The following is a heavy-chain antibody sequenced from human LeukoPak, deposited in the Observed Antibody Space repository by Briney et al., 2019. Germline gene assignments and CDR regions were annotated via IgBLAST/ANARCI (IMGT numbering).Heavy chain of an antibody. CDR1: GFTFSSYA. CDR2: ISGSGGST. V-gene: IGHV3-23*01. CDR3: ARQPYDYVWGSYRYPFFDY. J-gene: IGHJ4*02. D-gene: IGHD3-16*02. Sequence: GGSLRLSCAASGFTFSSYAMNWVRQAPGKGLEWVSAISGSGGSTYYADSVKGRFTISRDNSKNTLYLQMNSLRAEDTAVYYCARQPYDYVWGSYRYPFFDYWGQGTLVTVSS.